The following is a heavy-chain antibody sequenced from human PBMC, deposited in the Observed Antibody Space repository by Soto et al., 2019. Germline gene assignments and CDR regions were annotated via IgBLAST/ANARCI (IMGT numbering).Heavy chain of an antibody. V-gene: IGHV4-34*01. Sequence: LSLTCAVYGGSFSGYYWSWIRQPPGKGLEWIGEINHSGSTNYNPSLKSRVTISVDTSKNQFSLKLSSVTAADTAVYYCARGRPDVLRFLEWLNWFDPWGQGTLVTVSS. CDR3: ARGRPDVLRFLEWLNWFDP. J-gene: IGHJ5*02. D-gene: IGHD3-3*01. CDR2: INHSGST. CDR1: GGSFSGYY.